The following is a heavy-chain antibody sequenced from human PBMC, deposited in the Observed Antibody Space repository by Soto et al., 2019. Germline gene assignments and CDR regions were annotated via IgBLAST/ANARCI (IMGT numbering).Heavy chain of an antibody. CDR2: ISYDGSNK. J-gene: IGHJ5*02. Sequence: PGGSLRLSCAASGLPFSSYAMHWVRQAPGKGLEWVAAISYDGSNKYYADSVKGRFTISRDNSKNTLYLQMNSLRAEDTAVYYCARETRHGWFDPWGQGTLVTVSS. CDR3: ARETRHGWFDP. V-gene: IGHV3-30-3*01. CDR1: GLPFSSYA.